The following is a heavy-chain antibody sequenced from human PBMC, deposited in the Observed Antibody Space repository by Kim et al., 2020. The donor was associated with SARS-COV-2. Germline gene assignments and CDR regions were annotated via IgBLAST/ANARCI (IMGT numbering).Heavy chain of an antibody. D-gene: IGHD6-6*01. J-gene: IGHJ6*02. CDR1: GYTFTSYG. CDR3: AREPYCTIAARTACDYYYYYVMDV. CDR2: ISAYNGNT. V-gene: IGHV1-18*01. Sequence: ASVKVSCKASGYTFTSYGISWVRRAPGQGLDWMGWISAYNGNTNYAQKLQGRVTMTTDTSTSTAYMELRSLRSDDTAVYYCAREPYCTIAARTACDYYYYYVMDVWGQGTTVTVSS.